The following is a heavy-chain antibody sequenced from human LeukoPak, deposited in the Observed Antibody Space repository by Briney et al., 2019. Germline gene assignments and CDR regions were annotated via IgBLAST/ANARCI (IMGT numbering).Heavy chain of an antibody. V-gene: IGHV4-61*01. Sequence: SETLSLTCTVSGASIGSASSYWAWIRQSPGKGLEWIGEINHSGTTNYNPSLKSRVTISLDRSRNQFSLNLTSVTAADTAVFYCARGVKQLARFYFYMDVWGKGTTVTVSS. CDR3: ARGVKQLARFYFYMDV. CDR2: INHSGTT. J-gene: IGHJ6*03. CDR1: GASIGSASSY. D-gene: IGHD3-22*01.